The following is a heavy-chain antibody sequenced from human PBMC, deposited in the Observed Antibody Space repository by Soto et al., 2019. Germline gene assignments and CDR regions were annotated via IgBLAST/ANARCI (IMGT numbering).Heavy chain of an antibody. CDR3: VRVGIVARPY. V-gene: IGHV3-48*03. CDR2: ISSDGTTI. J-gene: IGHJ4*02. Sequence: EVQLVESGGGLVQPGGSLRLSCAASGFTFSSYEMNWVRQAPGRGLEWVSYISSDGTTIYYADSVKGRFTISRDNDKNLLYLQMNSLKGEDTATYYCVRVGIVARPYWGQGTPVTVSS. CDR1: GFTFSSYE. D-gene: IGHD2-21*01.